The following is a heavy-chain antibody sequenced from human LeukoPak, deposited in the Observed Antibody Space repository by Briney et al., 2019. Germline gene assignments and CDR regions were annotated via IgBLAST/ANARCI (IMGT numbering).Heavy chain of an antibody. Sequence: GGSPRLSCAASGFTFSSYAMSWVRQAPGKGLEWVAVISYDGIIKDYADSVKGRFTISRDNSKNTLYLQMNSLRADDTAVYYFATCIGDRYCGGDCYSGLCASDIWGQGTMVTVSS. V-gene: IGHV3-30*02. D-gene: IGHD2-21*02. CDR2: ISYDGIIK. CDR3: ATCIGDRYCGGDCYSGLCASDI. CDR1: GFTFSSYA. J-gene: IGHJ3*02.